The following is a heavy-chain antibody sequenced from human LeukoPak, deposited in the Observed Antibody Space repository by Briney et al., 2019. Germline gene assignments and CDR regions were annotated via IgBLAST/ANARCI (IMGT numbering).Heavy chain of an antibody. Sequence: GGSLRLSCVASGFIFSDYAMHWVRQAPGKGLEWMAIISHDATNEYHADSVKGRFTISRDNSKNTLYLQMNSLRAEDTAVYYCAILANMDFDYWGQGTLVTVSS. CDR3: AILANMDFDY. J-gene: IGHJ4*02. D-gene: IGHD2/OR15-2a*01. V-gene: IGHV3-30*04. CDR1: GFIFSDYA. CDR2: ISHDATNE.